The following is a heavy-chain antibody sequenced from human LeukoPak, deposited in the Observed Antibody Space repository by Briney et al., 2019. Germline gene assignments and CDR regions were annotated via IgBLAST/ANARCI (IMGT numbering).Heavy chain of an antibody. CDR1: GGSISSYY. V-gene: IGHV4-38-2*02. D-gene: IGHD3-22*01. CDR2: IYHSGST. CDR3: ARGAIYYDSSGYYYFDY. J-gene: IGHJ4*02. Sequence: SETLSLTCTVSGGSISSYYWSWIRQPPGKGLEWIGSIYHSGSTYYNPSLKSRVTISVDTSKNQFSLKLSSVTAADTAVYYCARGAIYYDSSGYYYFDYWGQGTLVTVSS.